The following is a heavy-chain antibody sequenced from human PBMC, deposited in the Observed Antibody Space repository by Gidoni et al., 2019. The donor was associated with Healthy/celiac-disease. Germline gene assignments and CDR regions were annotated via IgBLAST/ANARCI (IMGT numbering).Heavy chain of an antibody. CDR3: ARGIRGYSGPGL. D-gene: IGHD5-12*01. CDR1: GYPFTSSY. V-gene: IGHV1-46*01. J-gene: IGHJ3*01. Sequence: QVQLVQSGAEVQKPGASVKVSCKASGYPFTSSYMHWVRQAPGQGLEWMGIIKPSGGSTSYAQKFQGRVTMTRDTSTSTVYMELSSLRSEDTAVYYCARGIRGYSGPGLWGQGTMVTVSS. CDR2: IKPSGGST.